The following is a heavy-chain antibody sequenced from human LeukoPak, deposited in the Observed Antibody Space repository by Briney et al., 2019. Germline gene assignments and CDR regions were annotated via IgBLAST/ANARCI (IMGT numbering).Heavy chain of an antibody. J-gene: IGHJ3*02. CDR1: GFTLSVYA. V-gene: IGHV3-23*01. CDR2: ISGSGGST. CDR3: AKPGPVPAWKGAFDI. Sequence: GRSLRLSCAASGFTLSVYAMSWARHAPGKGREGVLAISGSGGSTYYADSVKGRFTISRDNSKNTLYLQMNSLRAEDTAVYYCAKPGPVPAWKGAFDIWGQGTMVTVSS. D-gene: IGHD2-2*01.